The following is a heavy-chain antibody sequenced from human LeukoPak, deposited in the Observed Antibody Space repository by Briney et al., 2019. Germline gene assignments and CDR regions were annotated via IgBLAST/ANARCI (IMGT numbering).Heavy chain of an antibody. Sequence: ASVKVSCKASGYTFTGYYMHWVRQAPGQGLEWMGWISAYNGNTNYAQKLQGRVTMTTDTSTSTAYMELRSLRSDDTAVYYCARDYIAAAGTSAFDIWGQGTMVTVSS. J-gene: IGHJ3*02. D-gene: IGHD6-13*01. V-gene: IGHV1-18*04. CDR3: ARDYIAAAGTSAFDI. CDR2: ISAYNGNT. CDR1: GYTFTGYY.